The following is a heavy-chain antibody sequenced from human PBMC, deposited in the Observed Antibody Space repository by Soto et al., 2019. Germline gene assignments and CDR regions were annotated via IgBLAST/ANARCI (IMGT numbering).Heavy chain of an antibody. J-gene: IGHJ6*02. D-gene: IGHD4-17*01. CDR2: TYYRSKWYN. CDR3: ARDPTVTSYYYYGMDV. CDR1: GDSVSSNSAA. V-gene: IGHV6-1*01. Sequence: SQPLSLTCAISGDSVSSNSAAWNWIRQSPSRGLEWLGRTYYRSKWYNDYAVSVKSRITINPDASKNQFSLQLNSVTPEDTAVYYCARDPTVTSYYYYGMDVWGQGTTVTVSS.